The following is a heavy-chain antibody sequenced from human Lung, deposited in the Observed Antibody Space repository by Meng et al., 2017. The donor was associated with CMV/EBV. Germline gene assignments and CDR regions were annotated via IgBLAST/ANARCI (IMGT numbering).Heavy chain of an antibody. CDR2: IYYSGST. V-gene: IGHV4-30-4*02. J-gene: IGHJ5*02. Sequence: SXTXSLXCTVSGGSISSGDYYWSWIRQPPGKGLEWIGYIYYSGSTYYNPSLKSRVTISVDTSKNQFSLKLSSVTAVDTAVYYCARAYCGGDCYSNWFDPXGQGXLVTVSS. CDR3: ARAYCGGDCYSNWFDP. D-gene: IGHD2-21*01. CDR1: GGSISSGDYY.